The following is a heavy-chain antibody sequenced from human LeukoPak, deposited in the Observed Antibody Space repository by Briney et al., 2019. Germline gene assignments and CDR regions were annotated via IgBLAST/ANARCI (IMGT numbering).Heavy chain of an antibody. CDR2: ISSSSTV. CDR3: AELGITMIGGV. D-gene: IGHD3-10*02. V-gene: IGHV3-48*04. Sequence: GGSLRLSCAASGFTFSSYRMNWVRQAPGKGLEWVSYISSSSTVYYADSVKGRFTISRDNAKNSLYLQMNSLRAEDTAVYYCAELGITMIGGVWGKGTTVTISS. J-gene: IGHJ6*04. CDR1: GFTFSSYR.